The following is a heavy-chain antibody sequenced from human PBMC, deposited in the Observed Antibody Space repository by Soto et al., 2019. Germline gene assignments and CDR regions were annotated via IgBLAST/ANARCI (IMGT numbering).Heavy chain of an antibody. CDR1: GGTFSSYA. V-gene: IGHV1-69*01. Sequence: QVQLVQSGAEVKKPGSSVKVSCKASGGTFSSYAISWVRQAPGQGLEWMGGIIPISGTANYAQKFQGRVTITADETTSTASMELSSLRSEDTAVYYCARSQGTSTSLEIYYYYYYGMDVWGQGPTVTVSS. CDR2: IIPISGTA. D-gene: IGHD2-2*01. CDR3: ARSQGTSTSLEIYYYYYYGMDV. J-gene: IGHJ6*02.